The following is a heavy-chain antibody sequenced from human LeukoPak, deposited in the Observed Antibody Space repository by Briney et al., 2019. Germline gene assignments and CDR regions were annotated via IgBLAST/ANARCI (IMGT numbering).Heavy chain of an antibody. V-gene: IGHV3-30-3*01. J-gene: IGHJ4*02. CDR3: ARGVVGTTGMVYYFDY. D-gene: IGHD1-26*01. Sequence: GGSLSLSCAASGFTFSSFSSHWVRQAPGKGLEWVTVISYDGCNKYYADSVTCLFTISRDNSKNTLYLQMSSLRAEDTPIYYCARGVVGTTGMVYYFDYWGQGTLVTVST. CDR1: GFTFSSFS. CDR2: ISYDGCNK.